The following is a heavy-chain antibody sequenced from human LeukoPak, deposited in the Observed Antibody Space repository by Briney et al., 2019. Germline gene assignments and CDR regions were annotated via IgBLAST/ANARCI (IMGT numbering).Heavy chain of an antibody. J-gene: IGHJ4*02. Sequence: GGSLRLSCAASGFTLASYWMSWVRQAPGKGLEWVANINQDGSEKDYVDSVKGRFTISRDIPKNTLYLQMNSLRPEDTAVYYCARDRVQIWSYVGTFDSWGQGSLVTVSS. D-gene: IGHD4/OR15-4a*01. CDR1: GFTLASYW. CDR2: INQDGSEK. CDR3: ARDRVQIWSYVGTFDS. V-gene: IGHV3-7*01.